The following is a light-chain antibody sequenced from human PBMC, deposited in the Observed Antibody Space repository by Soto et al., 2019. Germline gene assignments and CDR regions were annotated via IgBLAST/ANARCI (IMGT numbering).Light chain of an antibody. CDR3: QQYNNLPPDT. J-gene: IGKJ2*01. CDR2: GAS. CDR1: QSVNNN. V-gene: IGKV3-15*01. Sequence: EIILTQSPASLSVSPGERATLSGRASQSVNNNLAWYQQKPGQAPRLLIYGASTRATGIPGRFRGSGSGTEFTLTITSLQSEDFAVYFCQQYNNLPPDTFGQGTKLEIK.